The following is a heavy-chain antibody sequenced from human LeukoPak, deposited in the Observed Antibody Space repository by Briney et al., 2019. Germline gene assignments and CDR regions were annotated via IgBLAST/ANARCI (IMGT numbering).Heavy chain of an antibody. CDR3: ARGGGSGRYGLPFDS. CDR2: ISGSGGST. V-gene: IGHV3-23*01. Sequence: GGSLRLSCTVSGFTVSSNSMSWVRQAPGKGLEWVSAISGSGGSTYYADSVKGRFTISRDNSKNTLYLQMNSLTDEDTGVYYCARGGGSGRYGLPFDSWGQGTLVTVSS. CDR1: GFTVSSNS. D-gene: IGHD6-13*01. J-gene: IGHJ4*02.